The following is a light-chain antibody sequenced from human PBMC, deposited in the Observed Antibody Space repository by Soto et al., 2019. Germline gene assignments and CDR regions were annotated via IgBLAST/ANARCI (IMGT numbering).Light chain of an antibody. J-gene: IGLJ7*01. V-gene: IGLV1-44*01. CDR3: AAWYGGLNGVV. CDR1: SSNIGSHA. CDR2: INN. Sequence: QSVLTQPPSVSGTPGQRVTFSCSGTSSNIGSHAVNWYQQLPGTAPKLLIYINNERPSGVPDRFSGSKSGTSASLAISGLQSEDEAHYYCAAWYGGLNGVVFGGGTPLTVL.